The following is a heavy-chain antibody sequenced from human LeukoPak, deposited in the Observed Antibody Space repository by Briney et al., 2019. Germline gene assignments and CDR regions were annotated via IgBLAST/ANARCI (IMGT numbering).Heavy chain of an antibody. J-gene: IGHJ6*02. Sequence: PGGSLRLSCAASGFTFSSYAMSWVRQAPGKGLEWVSGISGSGDTTYYIDSVKGRFAISRDNSRNTLHLQMDSLRADDTAVYYCAKGAYGMDVWGQGTTVTVSS. CDR1: GFTFSSYA. CDR2: ISGSGDTT. CDR3: AKGAYGMDV. V-gene: IGHV3-23*01.